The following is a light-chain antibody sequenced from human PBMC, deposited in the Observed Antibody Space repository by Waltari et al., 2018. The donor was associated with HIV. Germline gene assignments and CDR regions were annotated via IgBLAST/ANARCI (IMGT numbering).Light chain of an antibody. Sequence: QSALTQPASVSGSPGQSITISCPGTSSDVGGYNFVSWFQHHPGKAPKVMIYEVRNRPSVVSNRFSGSKSGNTAALTISGLQAEDEADYYCSSYTSSSTLVFGGGTKLTVL. V-gene: IGLV2-14*01. CDR1: SSDVGGYNF. J-gene: IGLJ2*01. CDR2: EVR. CDR3: SSYTSSSTLV.